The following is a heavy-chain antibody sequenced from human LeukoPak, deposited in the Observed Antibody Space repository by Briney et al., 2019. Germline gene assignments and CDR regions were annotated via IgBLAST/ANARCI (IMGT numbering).Heavy chain of an antibody. V-gene: IGHV1-18*01. Sequence: ASVKVSCKASGYTFTSYGISWVRQAPGQGLEWMGWISAYNGNTNYAQKLQGRVTMTTDTSTSTAYMELRSLRSDDTAVYYCARDRSYYYDSSSYPPSGYWGQGTLVTVSS. CDR2: ISAYNGNT. CDR1: GYTFTSYG. CDR3: ARDRSYYYDSSSYPPSGY. J-gene: IGHJ4*02. D-gene: IGHD3-22*01.